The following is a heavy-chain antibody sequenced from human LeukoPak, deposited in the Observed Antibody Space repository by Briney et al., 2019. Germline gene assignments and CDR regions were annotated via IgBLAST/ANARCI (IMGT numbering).Heavy chain of an antibody. J-gene: IGHJ4*02. CDR3: ARDTLGVAGTDY. D-gene: IGHD6-19*01. CDR1: GFAFSSYW. Sequence: PGGSLRLSCAASGFAFSSYWMHWVRQAPGKGLVWVSRINSDGSSTSYADSVKGRFTISRDNAKNTLYLQMNSLRAEDTAVYYCARDTLGVAGTDYWGQGTLVTVSS. CDR2: INSDGSST. V-gene: IGHV3-74*01.